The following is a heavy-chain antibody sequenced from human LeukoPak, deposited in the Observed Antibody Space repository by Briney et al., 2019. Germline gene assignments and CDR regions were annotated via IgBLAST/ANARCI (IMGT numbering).Heavy chain of an antibody. CDR3: ARDAQRGFDYSNALEY. J-gene: IGHJ4*01. Sequence: GGSLRHSCAASGFIYSHYGMHWVRQAPGKGLEWVAVIWSDGSNRFYAGSVKGRFTISRDNSQNTLFLQMNSLRAEDTAMYYCARDAQRGFDYSNALEYWGHGTLVAYSS. V-gene: IGHV3-33*01. CDR1: GFIYSHYG. D-gene: IGHD4-11*01. CDR2: IWSDGSNR.